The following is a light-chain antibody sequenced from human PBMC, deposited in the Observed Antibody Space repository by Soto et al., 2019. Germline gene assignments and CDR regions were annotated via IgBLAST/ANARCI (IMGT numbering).Light chain of an antibody. CDR3: QQYNSYSRT. CDR2: KAS. J-gene: IGKJ1*01. Sequence: DIQMTQAPSTVSASVGDRVTITCRASQSISVWLAWYQQKPGKAPKLLIYKASTLDSGVPSRFSGSGSGTEFTLTISSLQPDDFETYYCQQYNSYSRTFGQGTKVDI. CDR1: QSISVW. V-gene: IGKV1-5*03.